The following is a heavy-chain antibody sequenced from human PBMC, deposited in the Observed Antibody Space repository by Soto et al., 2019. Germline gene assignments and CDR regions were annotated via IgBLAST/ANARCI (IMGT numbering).Heavy chain of an antibody. Sequence: QVQLVESGGGVVQPGRSLRLSCAASGFTFSSYGMHWVRQAPGKGLEWVAVIWCDGSNKYYADSVKGRFTISRDNSKNTPYLQMNSLRAEDTAVYSCARDRVATRGPYSYYGMDVWGQGTTVTVSS. D-gene: IGHD5-12*01. CDR1: GFTFSSYG. V-gene: IGHV3-33*01. CDR3: ARDRVATRGPYSYYGMDV. CDR2: IWCDGSNK. J-gene: IGHJ6*02.